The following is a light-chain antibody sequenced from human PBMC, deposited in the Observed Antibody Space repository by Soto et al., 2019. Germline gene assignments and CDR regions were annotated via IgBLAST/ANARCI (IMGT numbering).Light chain of an antibody. CDR3: SSYRHTDTLV. CDR2: GVT. Sequence: QSALTQPASVSGSPGQSITISCTGTSSDIGGYNYVSWYQQYPGKAPKLMIYGVTNRPSGVSNRFSGSKYDNTASLTISGLQSEDEADYYCSSYRHTDTLVFGGGTQLTVL. CDR1: SSDIGGYNY. V-gene: IGLV2-14*01. J-gene: IGLJ3*02.